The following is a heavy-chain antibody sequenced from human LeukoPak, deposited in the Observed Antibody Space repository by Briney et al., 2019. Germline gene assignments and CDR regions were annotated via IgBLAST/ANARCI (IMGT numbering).Heavy chain of an antibody. CDR3: AKASPYSSSWYDYYFYYMDV. D-gene: IGHD6-13*01. CDR1: GFTFSSYA. J-gene: IGHJ6*03. Sequence: QPGGSLRLSCAASGFTFSSYAMSWVRQAPGKGLEWVSSISGSGGNTYYADSVKGRFTISRDNSKNTLYVQMDSLRAEDTAVYYCAKASPYSSSWYDYYFYYMDVWGKGTTVTASS. CDR2: ISGSGGNT. V-gene: IGHV3-23*01.